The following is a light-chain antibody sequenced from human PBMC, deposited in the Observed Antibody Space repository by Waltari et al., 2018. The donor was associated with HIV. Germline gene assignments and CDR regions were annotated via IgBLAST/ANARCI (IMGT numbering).Light chain of an antibody. CDR2: EVS. V-gene: IGLV2-14*01. Sequence: QSALTQPASVSGSPGQSITISCHGTSSAVGGYNYDSWYQQHPGKAPKLMIHEVSNRPSGVSNRFSGSKSGNTASLTISGLQAEDEADYYCSSYTSSSTPYVVFGGGTKLTVL. CDR3: SSYTSSSTPYVV. CDR1: SSAVGGYNY. J-gene: IGLJ2*01.